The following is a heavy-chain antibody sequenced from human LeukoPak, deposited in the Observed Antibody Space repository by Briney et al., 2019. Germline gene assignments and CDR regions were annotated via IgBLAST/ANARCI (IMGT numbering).Heavy chain of an antibody. CDR2: ISSNGGST. J-gene: IGHJ6*02. V-gene: IGHV3-64*01. CDR1: GFTFSSYA. CDR3: ARDRVTMVRGAPAYYYYYGMDV. Sequence: GGSLRLSCAASGFTFSSYAMHWVRQAPGKGLEYVSAISSNGGSTYYANSVKGRFTISRDNSKNTLYLQMGSLRAEDMAVYYCARDRVTMVRGAPAYYYYYGMDVWGHGTTVTVSS. D-gene: IGHD3-10*01.